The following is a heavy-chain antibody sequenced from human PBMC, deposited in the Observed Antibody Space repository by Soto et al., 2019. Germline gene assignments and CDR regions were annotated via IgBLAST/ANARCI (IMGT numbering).Heavy chain of an antibody. Sequence: QVQLVQSGAEVKKPGSSVKVSCKASGGTFSSYAISWVRQAPGQGLEWMGGIIPIFGTANYAQKFQGRVTITADESTSTAYMELSSLRSEDTAVYYCARAQPPDEPEAGNYGMDVWGQGTTVTVSS. CDR2: IIPIFGTA. CDR1: GGTFSSYA. CDR3: ARAQPPDEPEAGNYGMDV. J-gene: IGHJ6*02. V-gene: IGHV1-69*01.